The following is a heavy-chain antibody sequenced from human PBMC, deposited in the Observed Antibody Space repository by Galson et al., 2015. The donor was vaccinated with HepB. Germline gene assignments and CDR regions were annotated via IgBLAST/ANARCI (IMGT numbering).Heavy chain of an antibody. J-gene: IGHJ4*02. V-gene: IGHV3-30*04. CDR3: AREMTTGWFGELDY. D-gene: IGHD3-10*01. Sequence: SLRLSCAASGFTFSSYAMHWVRQAPGKGLEWVAVISYDGSNKYYADSVKGRFTISRDNSKNTLYLQMNSLRAEDTAVYYCAREMTTGWFGELDYWGQGTLVTVSS. CDR1: GFTFSSYA. CDR2: ISYDGSNK.